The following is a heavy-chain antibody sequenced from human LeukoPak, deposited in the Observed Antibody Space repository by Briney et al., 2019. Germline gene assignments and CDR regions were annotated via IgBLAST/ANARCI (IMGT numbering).Heavy chain of an antibody. J-gene: IGHJ4*02. CDR2: ISSSRSIM. Sequence: GGSLRFSCVASGFIFSYYDMDWVRQAPGKGLEWISYISSSRSIMYYADSVLGRFTVSRDNAENTLYLQMNSLRGDDTAVYYCARHNQGSPDYWGQGTLVTVSS. CDR3: ARHNQGSPDY. CDR1: GFIFSYYD. V-gene: IGHV3-48*01.